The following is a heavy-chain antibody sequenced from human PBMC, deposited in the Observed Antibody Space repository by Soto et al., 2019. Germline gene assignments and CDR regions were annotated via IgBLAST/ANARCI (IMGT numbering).Heavy chain of an antibody. D-gene: IGHD2-2*01. CDR1: GYTFSNYG. J-gene: IGHJ4*02. CDR2: INAGNGNT. V-gene: IGHV1-3*01. Sequence: ASVKVSCKASGYTFSNYGIHWVRQAPGQRLEWMGLINAGNGNTKYSQRFQGRVTLSRDNSRNTLYLQTSSLRHEDTAVYYCAKDGGPPSCNSPGCSAAHFGYWGQGTQVTVSP. CDR3: AKDGGPPSCNSPGCSAAHFGY.